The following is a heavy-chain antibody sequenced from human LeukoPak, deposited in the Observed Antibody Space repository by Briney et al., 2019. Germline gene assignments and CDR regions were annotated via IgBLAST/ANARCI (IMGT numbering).Heavy chain of an antibody. Sequence: GGSLRLSCAASGFTFSSYAMSWVRQAPGKGLERVSAISGSGGSTYYADSVKGRFTISRDNSKNTLYLQMNSLRAEDTAVYYCAKDGWGNIVVVPAALGLSSPSYMDVWGKGTTVTVSS. J-gene: IGHJ6*03. V-gene: IGHV3-23*01. D-gene: IGHD2-2*01. CDR3: AKDGWGNIVVVPAALGLSSPSYMDV. CDR1: GFTFSSYA. CDR2: ISGSGGST.